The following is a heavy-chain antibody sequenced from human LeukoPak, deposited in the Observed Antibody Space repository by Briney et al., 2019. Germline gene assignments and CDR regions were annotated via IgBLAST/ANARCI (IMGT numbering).Heavy chain of an antibody. D-gene: IGHD3-22*01. J-gene: IGHJ3*02. CDR2: IRGDGSRQ. Sequence: PGGSLRLSCAASGFTFSNYWMVWVRQAPGEGLEWVANIRGDGSRQYYLDSLKGRFTISRDNAKNSLYLQMSSLRADDTAVYYCVRDANYHDGSNYYDVLDIWGQGTTVTVSS. V-gene: IGHV3-7*01. CDR3: VRDANYHDGSNYYDVLDI. CDR1: GFTFSNYW.